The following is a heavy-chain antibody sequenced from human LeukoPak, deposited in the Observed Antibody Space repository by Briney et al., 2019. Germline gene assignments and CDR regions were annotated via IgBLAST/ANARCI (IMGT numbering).Heavy chain of an antibody. D-gene: IGHD6-13*01. CDR3: ARNFPYSKLDY. CDR1: GGSFDSYY. Sequence: SETLSLTCAVSGGSFDSYYWSWIRQPPGKGLEWIGEIDHSGSTHYNPSLKSRITISVDTSKRQFSLQLRSVTAADTALYYCARNFPYSKLDYWGQGTLVTVSS. V-gene: IGHV4-34*01. CDR2: IDHSGST. J-gene: IGHJ4*02.